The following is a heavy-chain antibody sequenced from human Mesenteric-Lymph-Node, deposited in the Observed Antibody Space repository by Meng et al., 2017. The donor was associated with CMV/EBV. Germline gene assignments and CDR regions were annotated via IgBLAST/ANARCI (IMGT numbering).Heavy chain of an antibody. V-gene: IGHV3-48*03. D-gene: IGHD2-15*01. CDR3: AREGESTDWWRLDY. CDR1: GFTLRGYE. Sequence: GESLKISCAASGFTLRGYEMNWVRQVPGKGLEWLAYISSSGTNMYYAESVRGRFTTSRDNAKNSIYLHMNSLRAEDTALYYCAREGESTDWWRLDYWGQGTLVTVSS. CDR2: ISSSGTNM. J-gene: IGHJ4*02.